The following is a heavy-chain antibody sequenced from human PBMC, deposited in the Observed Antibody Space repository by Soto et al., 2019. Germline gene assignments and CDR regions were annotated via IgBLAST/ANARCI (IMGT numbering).Heavy chain of an antibody. V-gene: IGHV4-31*03. D-gene: IGHD3-16*01. CDR2: IHYSGST. CDR3: ARVRGYGSYAAYYFDS. CDR1: GGSISNGGYY. J-gene: IGHJ4*01. Sequence: PSETLSLTCTVSGGSISNGGYYWNWVRQHPGKGLEWIGYIHYSGSTWYNPSLESRVTISVDTSKDQFSLKLRSVTAADTAVYYCARVRGYGSYAAYYFDSWGQGNLVTVSS.